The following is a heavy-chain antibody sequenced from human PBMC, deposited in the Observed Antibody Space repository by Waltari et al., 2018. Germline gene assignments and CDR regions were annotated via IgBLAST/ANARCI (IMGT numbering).Heavy chain of an antibody. CDR1: NFYISDGYY. CDR3: ARDQRFLESLYPYYYALDA. CDR2: IYHSGTT. V-gene: IGHV4-38-2*02. D-gene: IGHD3-3*01. Sequence: QVQLQESGPGLVKPSETLSLTCAVSNFYISDGYYWGWIRQSPGKGLECIGSIYHSGTTHYNPSLESRVTISVDRSRNQFSLKVTSVSAADTAVYFCARDQRFLESLYPYYYALDAWGRGITVTVSS. J-gene: IGHJ6*02.